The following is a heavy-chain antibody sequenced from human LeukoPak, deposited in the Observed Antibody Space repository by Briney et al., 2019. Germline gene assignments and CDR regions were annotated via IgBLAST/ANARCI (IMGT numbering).Heavy chain of an antibody. CDR2: IYYSGNA. CDR1: GGSISSGSYY. D-gene: IGHD5-18*01. CDR3: AREIRGYSYEFDY. J-gene: IGHJ4*02. Sequence: SETLSLTCTVSGGSISSGSYYWVWIRQPPGKGLEWIGTIYYSGNAYYNPSLKSRVIISVDTSNNQFSLKLSSVTAADTAVYHCAREIRGYSYEFDYWGQGTLVTVSS. V-gene: IGHV4-39*07.